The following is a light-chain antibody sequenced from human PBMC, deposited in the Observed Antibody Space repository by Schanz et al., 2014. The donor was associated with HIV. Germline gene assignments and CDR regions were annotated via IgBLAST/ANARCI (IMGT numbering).Light chain of an antibody. V-gene: IGKV3-20*01. Sequence: PGERATLSCRTTQSISSDYLAWYQQRPGQPPRLLIYGASSRATGIPDRFSGSGSGTDFTLTISGLEPEDFAVYYCQQYGASPWTFGQGTKVEI. CDR1: QSISSDY. CDR2: GAS. J-gene: IGKJ1*01. CDR3: QQYGASPWT.